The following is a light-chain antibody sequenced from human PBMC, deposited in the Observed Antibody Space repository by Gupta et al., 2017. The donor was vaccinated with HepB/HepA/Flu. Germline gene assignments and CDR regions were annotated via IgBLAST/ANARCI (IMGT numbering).Light chain of an antibody. CDR1: QSVSSSY. CDR2: DAS. V-gene: IGKV3-20*01. CDR3: QQDSSSPFT. Sequence: EIVLTQSPGTLSLSPGERATLSCRASQSVSSSYLAWYQQKPGQAPRLLIYDASSSATGLPDRFSGSGCGTDFTLIISMLEPEDFSVYYCQQDSSSPFTFGGGTKVDI. J-gene: IGKJ4*01.